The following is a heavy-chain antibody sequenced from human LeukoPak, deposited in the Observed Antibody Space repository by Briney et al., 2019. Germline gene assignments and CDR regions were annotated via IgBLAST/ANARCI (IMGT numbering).Heavy chain of an antibody. Sequence: PSETLSLTCTVSGGSISSSSYYWGWIRQPPGKGLEWIGCISYSGSTNYNPSLRSRVTMSLDTSKNQFSLTLSSVTAADTAVYFCATRRVGATFDYWGQGTLVTVSS. CDR2: ISYSGST. D-gene: IGHD1-26*01. V-gene: IGHV4-61*05. J-gene: IGHJ4*02. CDR1: GGSISSSSYY. CDR3: ATRRVGATFDY.